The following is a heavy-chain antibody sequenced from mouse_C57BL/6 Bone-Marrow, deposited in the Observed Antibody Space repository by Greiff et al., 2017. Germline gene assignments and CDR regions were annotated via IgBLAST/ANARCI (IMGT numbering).Heavy chain of an antibody. Sequence: EVKLVESGGGLVKPGGSLKLSCAASGFTFSSYAMSWVRQTPEKRLEWVATISDGGSYTYYPDNVKGRFTISRDNAKNNLYLQMRHLKSEDTAMYYCARDLYGSSYQFAYWGQGTLVTVSA. D-gene: IGHD1-1*01. V-gene: IGHV5-4*01. CDR2: ISDGGSYT. J-gene: IGHJ3*01. CDR1: GFTFSSYA. CDR3: ARDLYGSSYQFAY.